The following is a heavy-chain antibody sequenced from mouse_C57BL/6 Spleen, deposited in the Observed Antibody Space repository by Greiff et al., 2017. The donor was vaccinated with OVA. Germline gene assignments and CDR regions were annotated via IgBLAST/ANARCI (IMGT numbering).Heavy chain of an antibody. CDR3: ARNYPYYAMDY. CDR1: GYTFTDYY. CDR2: IYPGSGNT. J-gene: IGHJ4*01. Sequence: QVQLQQSGAELVRPGASVKLSCKASGYTFTDYYINWVKQRPGQGLEWIARIYPGSGNTYYNEKFKGKATLTAEKSSSTAYMQLSSLTSEDSAVYFCARNYPYYAMDYWGQGTSVTVSS. D-gene: IGHD1-1*02. V-gene: IGHV1-76*01.